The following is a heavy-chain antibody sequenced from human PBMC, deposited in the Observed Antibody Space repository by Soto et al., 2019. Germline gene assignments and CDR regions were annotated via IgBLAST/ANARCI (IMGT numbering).Heavy chain of an antibody. D-gene: IGHD2-2*01. CDR1: GGTFSGNA. J-gene: IGHJ5*02. CDR2: ISPYTDDP. V-gene: IGHV1-18*04. CDR3: ARVIPGAEAWFHP. Sequence: QVQLVQSGSEVKKPGSSVKVSCKASGGTFSGNAFSWVRQAPGQGLEWMGWISPYTDDPSYAQKFQGRVTMTIDTSTSTAYLDLRSLTSDDTAVYYCARVIPGAEAWFHPWGQGTLVTVSS.